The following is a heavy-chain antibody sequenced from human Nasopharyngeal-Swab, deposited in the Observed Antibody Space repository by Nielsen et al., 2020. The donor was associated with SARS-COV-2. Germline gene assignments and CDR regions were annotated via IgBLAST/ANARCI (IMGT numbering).Heavy chain of an antibody. J-gene: IGHJ4*02. CDR2: IYHSGST. CDR1: GGSFSNYY. Sequence: SETLSLTCTISGGSFSNYYWSWIRQPPGKGLECIGYIYHSGSTNYNPSLKSRVTISVDTSKNQFSLKLDSVTAADTAVYYCARVKLLRFLEWLSPFDYWGQGTLVTVSS. D-gene: IGHD3-3*01. CDR3: ARVKLLRFLEWLSPFDY. V-gene: IGHV4-59*01.